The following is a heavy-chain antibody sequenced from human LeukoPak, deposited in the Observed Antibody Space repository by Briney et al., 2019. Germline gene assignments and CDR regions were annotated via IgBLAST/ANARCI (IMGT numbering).Heavy chain of an antibody. CDR3: AKGTDGVGYYYYYYMDV. V-gene: IGHV3-23*01. J-gene: IGHJ6*03. CDR1: GFTFSHYG. Sequence: PGGSLRLSCAASGFTFSHYGMSWVRQAPGKGLEWVSGISGSGGSTYYADSVKGRFTISRDNSKNTLYLQMNSLRAEDTAVYYCAKGTDGVGYYYYYYMDVWGKGTTVTVSS. D-gene: IGHD3-3*01. CDR2: ISGSGGST.